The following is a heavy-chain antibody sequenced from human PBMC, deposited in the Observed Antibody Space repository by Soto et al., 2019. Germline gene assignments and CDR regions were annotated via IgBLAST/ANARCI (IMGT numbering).Heavy chain of an antibody. CDR1: GGSISSYY. V-gene: IGHV4-59*01. D-gene: IGHD6-13*01. CDR2: IYYSGST. CDR3: ARQQQLSFWFDP. Sequence: SETLSLTCTVSGGSISSYYWSWIRQPPGKGLEWIGYIYYSGSTNYNPSLKSRVTISVDTSKNQFSLKLSSVTAADTAVYYCARQQQLSFWFDPWGQGTLVTVSS. J-gene: IGHJ5*02.